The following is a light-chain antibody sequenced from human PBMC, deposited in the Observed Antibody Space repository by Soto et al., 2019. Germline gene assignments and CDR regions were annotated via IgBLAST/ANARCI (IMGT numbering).Light chain of an antibody. CDR2: GNS. CDR3: QSYDRSLSSYV. J-gene: IGLJ1*01. Sequence: QSLLTQPPSVSGAPWQRVTISCTGSSSNIGAGYDVHWYQQLPGTAPKVLIYGNSDRPSGVPDRFSGSKSGTSASLAITGLQAEDESDYYCQSYDRSLSSYVFGTGTKVTVL. V-gene: IGLV1-40*01. CDR1: SSNIGAGYD.